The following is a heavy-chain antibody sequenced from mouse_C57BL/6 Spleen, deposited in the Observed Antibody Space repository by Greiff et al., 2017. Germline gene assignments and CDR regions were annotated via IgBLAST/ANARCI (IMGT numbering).Heavy chain of an antibody. CDR3: ARREYYYAMDY. Sequence: EVQLQQSGGGLVKPGGSLKLSCAASGFTFSSYTMSWVRQTPEKRLEWVATISGGGGNTYYPDSVKGRFTISRDNAKNTLYLQMSSLRSEDTALYYCARREYYYAMDYWGQGTSVTVSS. J-gene: IGHJ4*01. V-gene: IGHV5-9*01. CDR1: GFTFSSYT. CDR2: ISGGGGNT.